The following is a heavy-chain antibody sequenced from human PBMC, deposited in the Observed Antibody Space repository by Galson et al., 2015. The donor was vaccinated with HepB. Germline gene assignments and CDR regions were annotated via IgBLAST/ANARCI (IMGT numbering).Heavy chain of an antibody. J-gene: IGHJ6*02. CDR1: GFIFSSYS. V-gene: IGHV3-21*01. D-gene: IGHD3-16*01. Sequence: SLRLSCAASGFIFSSYSMNWVRQAPGKGLEWVSSISSSSSYIYYADSVEGRFTISRDNAKNSLYLQMNSLGAEDTAVYYCAAYAQSYYYYGMDVWGQGTTVTVSS. CDR3: AAYAQSYYYYGMDV. CDR2: ISSSSSYI.